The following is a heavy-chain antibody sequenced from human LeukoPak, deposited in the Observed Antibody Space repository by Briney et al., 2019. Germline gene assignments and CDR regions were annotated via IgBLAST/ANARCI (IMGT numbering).Heavy chain of an antibody. D-gene: IGHD6-13*01. Sequence: ASVKVSCEASGYSFTTYDINWVRQAAGQGLEWMGWMNPNSGNTGNAQKIQGRVTMTRNTSISTAYMELTSLTSEDTAVYFCARIAAPGNRRLNFWGQGTLVTVSS. CDR2: MNPNSGNT. J-gene: IGHJ4*02. V-gene: IGHV1-8*01. CDR1: GYSFTTYD. CDR3: ARIAAPGNRRLNF.